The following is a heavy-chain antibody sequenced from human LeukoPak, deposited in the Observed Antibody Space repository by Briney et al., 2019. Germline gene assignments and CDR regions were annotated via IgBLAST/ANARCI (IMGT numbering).Heavy chain of an antibody. Sequence: ASVKVSCXASGYTFTGYYMHWVRRAPGQGLEWMGWINPNSGGTNYAQKFQGRVTMTRDTSISTAYMELSRLRSDDTAVYYCARAYDILTAYTLGYYYYMDVWGKGTTVTVSS. D-gene: IGHD3-9*01. CDR2: INPNSGGT. CDR1: GYTFTGYY. J-gene: IGHJ6*03. CDR3: ARAYDILTAYTLGYYYYMDV. V-gene: IGHV1-2*02.